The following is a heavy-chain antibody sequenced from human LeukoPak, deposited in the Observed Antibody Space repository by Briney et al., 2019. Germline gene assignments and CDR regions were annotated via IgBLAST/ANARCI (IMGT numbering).Heavy chain of an antibody. CDR2: ISGSGDTT. CDR1: GFTFSSYA. CDR3: AKDRYGDYYFDY. D-gene: IGHD4-17*01. V-gene: IGHV3-23*01. Sequence: GGSLRLSCAASGFTFSSYAMSWVRQAPGKGLEWVSAISGSGDTTYYADSVKGRFTISRDNSKNTLYLQMNSLRAEDTAVYYCAKDRYGDYYFDYWGQGTLVTVSS. J-gene: IGHJ4*02.